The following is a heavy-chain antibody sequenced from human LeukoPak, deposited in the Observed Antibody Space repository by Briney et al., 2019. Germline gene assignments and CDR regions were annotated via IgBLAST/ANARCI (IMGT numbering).Heavy chain of an antibody. Sequence: PSETLSLTCAVYGGSFSGYYWSWIRQPPGKGLEWIGEINHSGSTNYNPSLKSRVTISVGTSKNQFSLKLSSVTAADTAVYYCAREPYYDSSRYVFDPWGQGTLVTVSS. CDR1: GGSFSGYY. CDR2: INHSGST. J-gene: IGHJ5*02. V-gene: IGHV4-34*01. CDR3: AREPYYDSSRYVFDP. D-gene: IGHD3-22*01.